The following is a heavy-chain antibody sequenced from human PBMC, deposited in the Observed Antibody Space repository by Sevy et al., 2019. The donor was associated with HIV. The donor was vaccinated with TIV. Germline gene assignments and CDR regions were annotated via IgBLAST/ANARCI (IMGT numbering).Heavy chain of an antibody. D-gene: IGHD3-3*01. J-gene: IGHJ4*02. CDR3: VKGFLEWLSYFDY. V-gene: IGHV3-64D*06. Sequence: GGSLRLSCSASGFTFSSYAMHWVRQAPGKGLEYVSAISSNGGSTYYADSVKGRFTISRDNSKNTLYLQMSSLRAEDTAVYYCVKGFLEWLSYFDYWGQGTLVTVSS. CDR1: GFTFSSYA. CDR2: ISSNGGST.